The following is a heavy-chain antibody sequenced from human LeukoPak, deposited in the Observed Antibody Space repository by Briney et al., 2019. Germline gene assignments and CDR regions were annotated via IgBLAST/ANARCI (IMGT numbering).Heavy chain of an antibody. J-gene: IGHJ4*02. Sequence: PSETLSLTCTVSGGSISSGDYYWSWIRQPPGKGLEWIGYIYYSGSTYYNPSLKSRVTISVVTSKNQFSLKLSSVTAADTAVYYCARGGRRYYYGSGPIDYWGQGTLVTVSS. D-gene: IGHD3-10*01. CDR2: IYYSGST. V-gene: IGHV4-30-4*01. CDR3: ARGGRRYYYGSGPIDY. CDR1: GGSISSGDYY.